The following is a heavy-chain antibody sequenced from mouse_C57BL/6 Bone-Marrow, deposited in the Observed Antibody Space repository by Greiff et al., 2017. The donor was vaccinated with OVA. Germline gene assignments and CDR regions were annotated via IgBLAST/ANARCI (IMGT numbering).Heavy chain of an antibody. CDR1: GFTFSDYY. D-gene: IGHD2-3*01. CDR3: ARFDGYYWYFDV. V-gene: IGHV5-12*01. J-gene: IGHJ1*03. CDR2: ISNGGGST. Sequence: EVRRVESGGGLVQPGGSLKLSCAASGFTFSDYYMYWVRQTPEKRLEWVSYISNGGGSTYYPDTVKGRFTISRDNAKNTLYLQMSRLKSEDTAMYYCARFDGYYWYFDVWGTGTTVTVSS.